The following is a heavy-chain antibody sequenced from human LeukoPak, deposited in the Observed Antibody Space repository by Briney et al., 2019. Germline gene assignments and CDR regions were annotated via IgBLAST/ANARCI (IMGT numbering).Heavy chain of an antibody. CDR2: INAGNGNT. D-gene: IGHD5-18*01. J-gene: IGHJ4*02. Sequence: GASVKVSCKASGYTFTSYAMHWVRQAPGQRLEWMGWINAGNGNTKYSQKFQGRVTITADESTSTPYMELSSLRSEDTAVYYCARGQYSYGPFDYWGQGTLVTVSS. V-gene: IGHV1-3*01. CDR3: ARGQYSYGPFDY. CDR1: GYTFTSYA.